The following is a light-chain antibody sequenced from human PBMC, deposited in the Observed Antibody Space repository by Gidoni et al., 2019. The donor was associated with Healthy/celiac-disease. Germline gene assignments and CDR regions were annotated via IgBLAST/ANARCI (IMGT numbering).Light chain of an antibody. Sequence: CTGTSSDVGGYNYVSWYQQHPGKAPKLMIYEVSKRPSGVPDRFSGSKSGNTASLTVSGLQAEDEADYYCSSYAGSNNVVFGGGTKLTVL. CDR2: EVS. CDR3: SSYAGSNNVV. V-gene: IGLV2-8*01. CDR1: SSDVGGYNY. J-gene: IGLJ2*01.